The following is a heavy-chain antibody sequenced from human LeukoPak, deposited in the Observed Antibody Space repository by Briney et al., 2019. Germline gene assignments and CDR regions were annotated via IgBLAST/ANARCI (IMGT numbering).Heavy chain of an antibody. D-gene: IGHD2-15*01. CDR1: GGSFSGYY. CDR2: INHSGST. V-gene: IGHV4-34*01. J-gene: IGHJ5*02. CDR3: ARGRIVVVVAATPNWFDP. Sequence: SETLSFTCAVYGGSFSGYYWSWIRQPPGKGLEWIGEINHSGSTNYNPSLKSRVTISVDTSKNQFSLKLSSVTAADTAVYYCARGRIVVVVAATPNWFDPWGQGTLVTVSS.